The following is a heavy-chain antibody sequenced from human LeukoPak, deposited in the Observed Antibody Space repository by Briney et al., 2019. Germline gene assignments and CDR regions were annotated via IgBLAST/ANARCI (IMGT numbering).Heavy chain of an antibody. Sequence: SETLSLTCTVSGDSINSHDWSWLRQSPDKSLEWIGYVHHSGSPNYNPSLKSRVTISVDTAKNQFSLKLTTVTAADTAVYYCARQIATLGWVNWFDPWGQGALVTVSS. V-gene: IGHV4-59*11. CDR2: VHHSGSP. CDR1: GDSINSHD. CDR3: ARQIATLGWVNWFDP. J-gene: IGHJ5*02. D-gene: IGHD6-6*01.